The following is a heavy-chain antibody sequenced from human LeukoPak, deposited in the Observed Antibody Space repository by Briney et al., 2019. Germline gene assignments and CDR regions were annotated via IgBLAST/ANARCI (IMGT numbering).Heavy chain of an antibody. J-gene: IGHJ5*02. Sequence: GGSLRLSCAASGFTFSSYTMNWVRLAPGKGLEWVSSIRSSSSYIYYADSVKGRFTISRDNAKNSLYLQTNSLTAADTAVYYCARAVAGSQLDHWGQGTQVTVSS. CDR3: ARAVAGSQLDH. D-gene: IGHD6-19*01. CDR1: GFTFSSYT. CDR2: IRSSSSYI. V-gene: IGHV3-21*01.